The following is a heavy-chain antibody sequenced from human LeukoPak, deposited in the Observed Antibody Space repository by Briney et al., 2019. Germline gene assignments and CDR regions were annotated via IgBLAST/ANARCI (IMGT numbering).Heavy chain of an antibody. Sequence: PGGSLRLSCAASGFTFGSYSMNWVRQAPGKGLEWVSYISSSSSTIYYADSVKGRFTISRDNAKNSLYLQMNSLRDEDTAVYYCATPDYDFWSGYFYWGQGTLVTVSS. J-gene: IGHJ4*02. V-gene: IGHV3-48*02. CDR1: GFTFGSYS. CDR3: ATPDYDFWSGYFY. D-gene: IGHD3-3*01. CDR2: ISSSSSTI.